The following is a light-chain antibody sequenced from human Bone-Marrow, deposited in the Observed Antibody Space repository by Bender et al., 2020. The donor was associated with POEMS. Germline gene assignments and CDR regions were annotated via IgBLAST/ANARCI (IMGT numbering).Light chain of an antibody. J-gene: IGLJ2*01. Sequence: QSALTQPASVSGSPGQSITISCTGTSSDIGGTYYVSWYQQHPGKVPRLIIYDVDNRPSGVSSRFSASKSVNTASLTISGLQSEDEADYYCSSYTTSRTVIFGGGTKLTVL. CDR3: SSYTTSRTVI. CDR1: SSDIGGTYY. CDR2: DVD. V-gene: IGLV2-14*01.